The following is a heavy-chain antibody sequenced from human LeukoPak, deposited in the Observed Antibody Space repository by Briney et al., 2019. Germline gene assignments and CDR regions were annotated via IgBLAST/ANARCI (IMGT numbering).Heavy chain of an antibody. CDR3: ARGITIFGVVIPEDI. V-gene: IGHV1-69*05. J-gene: IGHJ3*02. CDR1: GYTFTSYY. D-gene: IGHD3-3*01. Sequence: SVKVSCKASGYTFTSYYMHWVRQAPGQGLEWMGGIIPIFGTANYAQKFQGRVTITTDESTSTAYMELSSLRSEDTAVYYCARGITIFGVVIPEDIWGQGTMVTVSS. CDR2: IIPIFGTA.